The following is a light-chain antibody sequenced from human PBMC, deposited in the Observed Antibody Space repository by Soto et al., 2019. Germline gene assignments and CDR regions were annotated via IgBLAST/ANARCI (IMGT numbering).Light chain of an antibody. CDR1: QRVSSNY. CDR2: GAT. V-gene: IGKV3-20*01. J-gene: IGKJ2*01. CDR3: HQYGTLPYA. Sequence: IALTQSPGTLSLSPGERATLSCRASQRVSSNYLAWYQHKPGQAPRLLIHGATIRATGIPDGLSGSGSGTDFTLTISRLEPVDFAVDCCHQYGTLPYAFGQGTKLQIK.